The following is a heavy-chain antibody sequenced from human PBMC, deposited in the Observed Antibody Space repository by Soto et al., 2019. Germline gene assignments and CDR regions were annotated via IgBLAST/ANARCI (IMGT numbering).Heavy chain of an antibody. J-gene: IGHJ6*02. CDR1: GFSFSNYA. D-gene: IGHD6-19*01. Sequence: GGSLRLSCAASGFSFSNYAMSWVRQAPGKGLEWVSGITAGGDYTYYADSVKGRLTTSRDNSRNTVFLQINSLSPDDTAVYYCARSSICYGIELWGQGTKVTVSS. CDR2: ITAGGDYT. V-gene: IGHV3-23*01. CDR3: ARSSICYGIEL.